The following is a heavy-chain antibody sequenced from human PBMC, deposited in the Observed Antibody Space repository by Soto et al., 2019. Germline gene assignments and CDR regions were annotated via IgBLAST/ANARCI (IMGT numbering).Heavy chain of an antibody. D-gene: IGHD2-21*01. CDR2: INTDGTST. CDR3: VREAWHDTSDI. CDR1: GFTFSSYL. V-gene: IGHV3-74*01. J-gene: IGHJ3*02. Sequence: WGSLRLSCAASGFTFSSYLMHWVRQAPGKGLVWVSRINTDGTSTNYADSVKGRFTISRDNAKNTLYLQMNSLRAEDTAVYYCVREAWHDTSDIWGQGTMVTVSS.